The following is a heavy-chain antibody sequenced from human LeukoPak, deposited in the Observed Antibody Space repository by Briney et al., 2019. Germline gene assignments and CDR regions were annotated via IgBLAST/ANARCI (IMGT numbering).Heavy chain of an antibody. Sequence: ASVKVSCKASGYTFTTYSMHWVRQAPGQGLEWMGVIDPTGGSTTYAQKFQGRVTMTRDTSTSTVYMELSSLRSEDTAVYYCARDYNRWRADFFDYWGQGTLVTVSS. CDR3: ARDYNRWRADFFDY. J-gene: IGHJ4*02. V-gene: IGHV1-46*01. D-gene: IGHD3-10*01. CDR2: IDPTGGST. CDR1: GYTFTTYS.